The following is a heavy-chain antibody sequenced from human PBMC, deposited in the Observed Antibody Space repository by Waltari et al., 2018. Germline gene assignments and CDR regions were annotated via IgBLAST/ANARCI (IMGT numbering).Heavy chain of an antibody. CDR2: IYSGGGT. V-gene: IGHV3-53*04. CDR3: ARADFWGGFYFDY. D-gene: IGHD3-3*01. Sequence: EVQLVESGGGLVQQGGSLCLCCGVTGFSVRNNYMTWVRQTPGKGLEWVSVIYSGGGTFHADSVKGRFAISRHDSRNTLNLQMDSLRVEDTAIYFCARADFWGGFYFDYWGLGTLVTVSS. CDR1: GFSVRNNY. J-gene: IGHJ4*02.